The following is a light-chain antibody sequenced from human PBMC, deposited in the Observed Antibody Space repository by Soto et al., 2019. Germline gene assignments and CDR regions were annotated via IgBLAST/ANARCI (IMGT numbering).Light chain of an antibody. CDR1: QSVSSN. Sequence: EIVMTQSPATLSVSPGERATLSCRASQSVSSNLAWYQQKPGQAPRLLIYGASTRATGIPARFSGSGSGTECTLTTRSLQSEDFAVDYCQQYNNWPRTFGQGPKVEIK. CDR2: GAS. CDR3: QQYNNWPRT. J-gene: IGKJ1*01. V-gene: IGKV3-15*01.